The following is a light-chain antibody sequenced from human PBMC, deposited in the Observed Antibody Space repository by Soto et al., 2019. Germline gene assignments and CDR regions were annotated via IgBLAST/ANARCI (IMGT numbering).Light chain of an antibody. CDR3: HQYAYSPRT. Sequence: NVLTQSPGTLSLSPGERATLSCRASQSLSNTFLSWYQQKPGQAPRLLIYGVFSRATGIPDRFSGSGSGTDFTLTISRLVPEDSAVYFCHQYAYSPRTFGQGTKVEIK. V-gene: IGKV3-20*01. CDR1: QSLSNTF. CDR2: GVF. J-gene: IGKJ1*01.